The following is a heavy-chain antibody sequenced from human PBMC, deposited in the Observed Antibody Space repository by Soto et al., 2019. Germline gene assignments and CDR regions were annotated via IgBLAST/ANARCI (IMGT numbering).Heavy chain of an antibody. CDR1: GGSISSGGYS. V-gene: IGHV4-30-2*01. J-gene: IGHJ6*02. CDR2: IYHSGTT. D-gene: IGHD4-17*01. CDR3: ARAHDGDYGYGMDG. Sequence: QLQLQESGSGLVKPSQTLSLTCAVSGGSISSGGYSWSWIRQPPGKGLEWIGYIYHSGTTYYNPSLKSRVTISVDRSKNQFSLKLSSVTAADTAVYYCARAHDGDYGYGMDGWGQGTTVTVSS.